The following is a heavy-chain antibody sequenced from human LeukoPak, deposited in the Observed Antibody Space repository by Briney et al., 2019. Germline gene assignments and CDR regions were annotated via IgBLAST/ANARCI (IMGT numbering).Heavy chain of an antibody. D-gene: IGHD6-13*01. CDR3: ARCTIAAAGSYFDY. Sequence: ASVKVSCKASGYTFTSYDISWVRQATGQGLEWMGWMNPNSGNTGYAQKFQGRVTITRNTSISTAYMELSSLRSEDTAVYYCARCTIAAAGSYFDYWGQGTLVTVSS. V-gene: IGHV1-8*03. CDR1: GYTFTSYD. J-gene: IGHJ4*02. CDR2: MNPNSGNT.